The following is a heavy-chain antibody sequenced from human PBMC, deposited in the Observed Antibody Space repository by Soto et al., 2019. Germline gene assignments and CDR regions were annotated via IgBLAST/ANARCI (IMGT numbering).Heavy chain of an antibody. D-gene: IGHD3-3*01. CDR1: GYSFTSYW. CDR2: IYPGDSDT. CDR3: ACIRFLEWCRDAFDI. J-gene: IGHJ3*02. V-gene: IGHV5-51*01. Sequence: GESLKSSCKGSGYSFTSYWIGWVRQMPGRGLGWMGIIYPGDSDTRYSPSFQGQVTISADKSISTAYLQWSSLKASDTAMYYCACIRFLEWCRDAFDIWGQGTMVTVSS.